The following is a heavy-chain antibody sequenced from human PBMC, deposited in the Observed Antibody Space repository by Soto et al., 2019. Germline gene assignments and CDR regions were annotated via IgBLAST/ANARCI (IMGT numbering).Heavy chain of an antibody. D-gene: IGHD2-2*01. Sequence: PSETLSLTCTVSGGSISSSSYYWGWIRQPPGKGLEWIGSIYYSGSTYYNPSLKSRVTISVDTSKNQFSLKLSSVTAADTAVYYCARHGGRHSTSLNWFDPWGQGTLVTVSS. V-gene: IGHV4-39*01. J-gene: IGHJ5*02. CDR2: IYYSGST. CDR3: ARHGGRHSTSLNWFDP. CDR1: GGSISSSSYY.